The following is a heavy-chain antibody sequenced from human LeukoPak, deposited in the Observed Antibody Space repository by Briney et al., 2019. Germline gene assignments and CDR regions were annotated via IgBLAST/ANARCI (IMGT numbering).Heavy chain of an antibody. D-gene: IGHD6-6*01. V-gene: IGHV4-39*01. CDR1: GGSISSSSYY. CDR3: ARRKSVSSLRI. J-gene: IGHJ3*02. Sequence: KSSETLSLTCTVSGGSISSSSYYWGWIRQPPGKGLEWIGSIYYSGSTYYNPSLKSRVTISVDTSKNQFSLKLSSVTAADTAMYYCARRKSVSSLRIWGQGTMVTVSS. CDR2: IYYSGST.